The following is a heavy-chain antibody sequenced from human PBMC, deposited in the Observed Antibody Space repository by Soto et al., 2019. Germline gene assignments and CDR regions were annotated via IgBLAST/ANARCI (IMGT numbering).Heavy chain of an antibody. J-gene: IGHJ6*02. D-gene: IGHD3-10*01. CDR3: VRQGIGNLHGLVDV. CDR1: GGSIDGRN. CDR2: VYYDGGS. V-gene: IGHV4-59*08. Sequence: QVQLQEWGPGLVKPSETLSLTCTVSGGSIDGRNCAWIRQPPGKGLEWLGYVYYDGGSSYNPSVKRRLTLSMDTSKSPFSLQLRSVTAADTAVYYCVRQGIGNLHGLVDVWGRGTTVTVSS.